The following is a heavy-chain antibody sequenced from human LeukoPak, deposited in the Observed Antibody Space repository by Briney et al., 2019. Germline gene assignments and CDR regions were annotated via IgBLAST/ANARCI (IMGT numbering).Heavy chain of an antibody. CDR2: IIPIFGIA. V-gene: IGHV1-69*04. CDR1: GGTFSSYA. J-gene: IGHJ3*02. CDR3: AGHYLYYYDSSGHGNAFDI. D-gene: IGHD3-22*01. Sequence: ASVKVSCKASGGTFSSYAISWVRQAPGQGLEWMGRIIPIFGIANYAQKFQGRVTITADKSTSTAYMELSSLRSEDTAVYYCAGHYLYYYDSSGHGNAFDIWGQGTMVTVSS.